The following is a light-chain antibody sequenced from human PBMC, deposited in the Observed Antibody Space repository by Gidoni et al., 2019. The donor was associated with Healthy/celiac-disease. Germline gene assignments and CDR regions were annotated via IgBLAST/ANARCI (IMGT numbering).Light chain of an antibody. J-gene: IGKJ2*01. V-gene: IGKV1-13*02. Sequence: AIQLTQSPSSLSASVGDRVTIPCRASQGISSALAWYQQKPGKAPKVLIYDASSLESGVPSRFSGSGSGTDFTLTISSLQPEDFATYYCQQFNSYPLYTFGQGTKLEIK. CDR3: QQFNSYPLYT. CDR1: QGISSA. CDR2: DAS.